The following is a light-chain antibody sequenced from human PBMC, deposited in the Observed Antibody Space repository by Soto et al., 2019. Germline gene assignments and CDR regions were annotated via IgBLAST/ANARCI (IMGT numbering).Light chain of an antibody. CDR1: SANIGAGYD. Sequence: QSVLTQPPSVSGAPGQRVTISCTGNSANIGAGYDVHWYQQRPGTAPKLLIYGDTNRPSGVPDRFSGSKSGTSASLAITGVQPEDEANYYCQSFDSSLSGSIFGGGTKLTVL. CDR3: QSFDSSLSGSI. CDR2: GDT. J-gene: IGLJ2*01. V-gene: IGLV1-40*01.